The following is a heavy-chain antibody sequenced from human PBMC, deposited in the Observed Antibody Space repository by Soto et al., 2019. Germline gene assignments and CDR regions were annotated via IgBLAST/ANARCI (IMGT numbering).Heavy chain of an antibody. J-gene: IGHJ4*02. CDR2: ISTSKGNT. Sequence: VQLVQSGPEVKKPGASVKVSCKTSGYTFTSYGIAWVRQAPGQGLEWMGWISTSKGNTNYAQKFQGRVTMTTDTSTSTAYMELRSLRSDDTAVYYCATRSPAFDFWGQGTLVTVSS. V-gene: IGHV1-18*01. CDR1: GYTFTSYG. CDR3: ATRSPAFDF.